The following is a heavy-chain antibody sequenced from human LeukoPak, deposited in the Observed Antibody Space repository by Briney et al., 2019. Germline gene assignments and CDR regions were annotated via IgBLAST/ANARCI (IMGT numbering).Heavy chain of an antibody. CDR3: AREGHDFWSGYADY. CDR1: RFTFSSYT. CDR2: ISYDGSNK. J-gene: IGHJ4*02. V-gene: IGHV3-30-3*01. D-gene: IGHD3-3*01. Sequence: GGSLRLSCSASRFTFSSYTMNWVRQAPGKGLEWVAVISYDGSNKYYADSVKGRFTISRDNSKNTLYLQMNSLRAEDTAVYYCAREGHDFWSGYADYWGQGTLVTVSS.